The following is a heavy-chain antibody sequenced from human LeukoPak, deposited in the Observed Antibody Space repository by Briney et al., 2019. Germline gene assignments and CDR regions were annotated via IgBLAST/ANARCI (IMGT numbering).Heavy chain of an antibody. Sequence: SETLSLTCTVSGGSLNNYYWGWIRQPPGKGREWIGHIYSSGSNKYNSALESRVSLSVDTSKNQFSLKLTSVTAADTAVYYCARYSGSPTWYFDYWGQGTLVSVSS. V-gene: IGHV4-59*01. J-gene: IGHJ4*02. CDR1: GGSLNNYY. D-gene: IGHD1-26*01. CDR3: ARYSGSPTWYFDY. CDR2: IYSSGSN.